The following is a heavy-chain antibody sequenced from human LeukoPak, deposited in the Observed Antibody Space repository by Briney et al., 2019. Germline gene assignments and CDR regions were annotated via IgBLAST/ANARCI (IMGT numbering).Heavy chain of an antibody. J-gene: IGHJ4*02. CDR2: ISSSSSNI. CDR3: ARDLYGSGRYQRDY. V-gene: IGHV3-21*01. CDR1: GFIFTVYT. Sequence: PGGSLRLSCAASGFIFTVYTMNWVRQAPGKGLEWVSSISSSSSNIYYADSVKGRFTISRDNARNSLYLQMNSLRAEDTAVYYCARDLYGSGRYQRDYWGQGTLVTVSS. D-gene: IGHD3-10*01.